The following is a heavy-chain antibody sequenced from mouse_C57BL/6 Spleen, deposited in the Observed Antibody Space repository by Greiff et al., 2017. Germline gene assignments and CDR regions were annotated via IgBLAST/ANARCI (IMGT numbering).Heavy chain of an antibody. CDR1: GYAFTNYL. CDR2: INPGSGGT. V-gene: IGHV1-54*01. J-gene: IGHJ3*01. Sequence: VQLQQSGAELVRPGPSVKVSCKASGYAFTNYLIEWVKQRPGKGLEWIGVINPGSGGTNYNEKFKSKATLTADKSSSTAYMQLSSLTSEDSAVYFWERDYYGSGTWFAYWGQGTLVTVSA. CDR3: ERDYYGSGTWFAY. D-gene: IGHD1-1*01.